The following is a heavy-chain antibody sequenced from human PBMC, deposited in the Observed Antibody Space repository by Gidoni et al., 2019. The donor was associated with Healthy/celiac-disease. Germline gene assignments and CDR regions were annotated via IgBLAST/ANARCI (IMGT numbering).Heavy chain of an antibody. CDR3: TTFPDFWSGLDHDFDY. J-gene: IGHJ4*02. D-gene: IGHD3-3*01. Sequence: EVQLVESGGGLVKPGGSLRLSCAASGFTCSNAWLSWVRQAPGKGLEWVGRIKSKTDGGTTDYAAPVKGRFTISRDDSKNTLYLQMNSLKTEDTAVYYCTTFPDFWSGLDHDFDYWGQGTLVTVSS. CDR1: GFTCSNAW. CDR2: IKSKTDGGTT. V-gene: IGHV3-15*01.